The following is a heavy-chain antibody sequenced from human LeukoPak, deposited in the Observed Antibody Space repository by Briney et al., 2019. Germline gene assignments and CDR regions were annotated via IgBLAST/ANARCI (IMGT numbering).Heavy chain of an antibody. CDR1: GGTFSSYA. D-gene: IGHD3-9*01. J-gene: IGHJ3*02. Sequence: AASVKVSCKASGGTFSSYAISWVRQAPGQGLEWMGGIIPIFGTANYAQKFQGRVTITADESTSTAYMELSSLRSEDTAVYYCARQARPTYYDILTWAHAGAFDIWGQGTMVSVSS. V-gene: IGHV1-69*01. CDR3: ARQARPTYYDILTWAHAGAFDI. CDR2: IIPIFGTA.